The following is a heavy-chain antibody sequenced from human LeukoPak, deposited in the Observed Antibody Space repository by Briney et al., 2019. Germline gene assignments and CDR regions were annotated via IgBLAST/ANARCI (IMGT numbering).Heavy chain of an antibody. J-gene: IGHJ4*02. CDR1: GFTFRDYY. CDR3: ARYRTTSSSSSFDY. D-gene: IGHD6-6*01. V-gene: IGHV3-11*01. CDR2: ISTGNII. Sequence: GGSLRLSCAASGFTFRDYYMTWIRQAPGKGLEWVSYISTGNIIYYADSVKGRFTISRDNAKNSLYLQMSSLRAEDTAVYYCARYRTTSSSSSFDYWGQGTLVTVSS.